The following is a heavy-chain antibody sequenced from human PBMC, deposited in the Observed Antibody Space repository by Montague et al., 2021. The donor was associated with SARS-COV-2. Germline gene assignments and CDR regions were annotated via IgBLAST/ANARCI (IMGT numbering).Heavy chain of an antibody. CDR2: ISDSDDTT. D-gene: IGHD2-2*01. CDR3: AKGFTSWPRGLFDY. Sequence: SLRLSCAASGFTLSSYAMNWVRQAPGKGLEWVSSISDSDDTTYYADSVKGRFTISRDSSKNTLYLQMNSLRVEETAVYYCAKGFTSWPRGLFDYWGQGSLVTVSS. CDR1: GFTLSSYA. V-gene: IGHV3-23*01. J-gene: IGHJ4*02.